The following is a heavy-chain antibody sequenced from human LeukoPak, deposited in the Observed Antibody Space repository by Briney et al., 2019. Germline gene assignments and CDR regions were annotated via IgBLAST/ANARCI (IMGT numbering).Heavy chain of an antibody. V-gene: IGHV4-59*01. D-gene: IGHD6-13*01. Sequence: SETLSLTCAVYGGSFSGYYWSWIRQPPGKGLEWIGYIYHSGNTNYDPSLKTRVTISVDTSKNQFSLKLSSVTAADTAVYYCARAGSWKLNFDYWGQGTLVTVSS. J-gene: IGHJ4*02. CDR3: ARAGSWKLNFDY. CDR2: IYHSGNT. CDR1: GGSFSGYY.